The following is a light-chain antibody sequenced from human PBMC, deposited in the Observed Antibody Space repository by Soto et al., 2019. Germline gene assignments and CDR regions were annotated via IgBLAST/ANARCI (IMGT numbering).Light chain of an antibody. CDR3: QQYDSSSPT. V-gene: IGKV1-5*01. Sequence: DSPMTQSPSTLSASVGDGVTITCRASQNISVWLAWYQQRPGKAPKFLIYDASSLETGVPSRFSGSGSGTEFTLTIRSLQPDDFATYYCQQYDSSSPTFGQGTKLEIK. CDR2: DAS. CDR1: QNISVW. J-gene: IGKJ2*01.